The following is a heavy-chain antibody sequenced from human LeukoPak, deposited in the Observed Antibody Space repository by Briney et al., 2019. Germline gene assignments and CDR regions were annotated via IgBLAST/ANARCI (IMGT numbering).Heavy chain of an antibody. Sequence: KNGESLKISCKGSGYSFTSYWIGWVRQMPGKGLEWMGIIYPGDSNTKYSPSFQGQVTIPADKSISTAYLQWSSLKASDTAMYYCARPEQIVGAHYWGQGTLVTVSS. D-gene: IGHD1-26*01. CDR1: GYSFTSYW. V-gene: IGHV5-51*01. CDR2: IYPGDSNT. CDR3: ARPEQIVGAHY. J-gene: IGHJ4*02.